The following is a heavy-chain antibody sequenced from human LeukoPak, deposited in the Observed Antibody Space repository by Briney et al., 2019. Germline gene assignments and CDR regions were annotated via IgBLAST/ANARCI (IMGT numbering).Heavy chain of an antibody. CDR2: IDTSGIT. D-gene: IGHD3-10*01. J-gene: IGHJ4*02. V-gene: IGHV4-61*02. Sequence: PSETLSLTCTVSGGSISSGDYYWSWIRQPAGKGLEWIGRIDTSGITNYNPSLRSRVTISLDTSKNLFSLTLSSVTAADTAVYYCAKDSGGYSWFDCWGQGTVVTVSS. CDR3: AKDSGGYSWFDC. CDR1: GGSISSGDYY.